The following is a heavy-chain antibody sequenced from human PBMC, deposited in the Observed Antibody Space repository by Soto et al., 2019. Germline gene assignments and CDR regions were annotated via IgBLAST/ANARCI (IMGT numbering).Heavy chain of an antibody. CDR2: ISGSGGST. CDR1: GFTFSSYA. J-gene: IGHJ4*02. V-gene: IGHV3-23*01. D-gene: IGHD3-10*01. CDR3: AKEGFGESNFDY. Sequence: GESLKISCAASGFTFSSYAMSWVRQAPGKGLEWVSAISGSGGSTYYADSVKGRFTISRDNSKNTLYLQMNSLRAEDTAVYYCAKEGFGESNFDYWGQGTLVTVSS.